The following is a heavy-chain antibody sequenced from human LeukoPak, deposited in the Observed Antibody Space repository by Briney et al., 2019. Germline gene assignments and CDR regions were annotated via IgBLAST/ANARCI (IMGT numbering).Heavy chain of an antibody. CDR3: AKDQWELLGYFDY. J-gene: IGHJ4*02. CDR1: GSTFSSYA. Sequence: GGSLRLSCAASGSTFSSYAMSWVRQAPGKGLEWVSAISGSGGSTYYADSVKGRFTISRDNSKNTLYLQMNSLRAEDTAVYYCAKDQWELLGYFDYWGQGTLVTVSS. D-gene: IGHD1-26*01. CDR2: ISGSGGST. V-gene: IGHV3-23*01.